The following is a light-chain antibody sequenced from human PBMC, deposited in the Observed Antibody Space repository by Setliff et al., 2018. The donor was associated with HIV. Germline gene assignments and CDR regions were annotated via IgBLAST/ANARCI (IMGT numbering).Light chain of an antibody. Sequence: QSALAQPASVSGSPGQSITISCTGSSSDVGSYNFASWYQQHPGKATKLMIYQVNKRPSGVSNRFSGSKSGNTASLTISGLQAEDETDYYCCSYAGTNTYVFGTGTRSPS. CDR3: CSYAGTNTYV. V-gene: IGLV2-23*02. J-gene: IGLJ1*01. CDR2: QVN. CDR1: SSDVGSYNF.